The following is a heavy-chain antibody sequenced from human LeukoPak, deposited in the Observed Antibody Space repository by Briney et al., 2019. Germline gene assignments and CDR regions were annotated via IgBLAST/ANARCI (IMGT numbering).Heavy chain of an antibody. J-gene: IGHJ4*02. V-gene: IGHV4-59*01. CDR1: GGSISSYY. CDR3: ARTYSGWPLDY. Sequence: PSETLSLTCTVSGGSISSYYWSWIRQPPGKGLEWIGYIYYSGSTSYNPSLKSRVTISVDTSKNQFSLKLSSVTAADTAVYYCARTYSGWPLDYWGQGTLVTVSS. D-gene: IGHD6-19*01. CDR2: IYYSGST.